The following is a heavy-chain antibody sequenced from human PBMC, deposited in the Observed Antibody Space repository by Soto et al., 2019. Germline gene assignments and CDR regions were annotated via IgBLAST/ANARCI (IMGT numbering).Heavy chain of an antibody. D-gene: IGHD1-1*01. CDR1: GFTITSIA. CDR2: ISDSGDTT. V-gene: IGHV3-23*01. J-gene: IGHJ4*02. CDR3: AKDRPGTTSFDY. Sequence: AGGSLRLSCAASGFTITSIAMSWVRQAPGKGLEWVSAISDSGDTTHYADSVKGRFTISRDTSKKTLYLQMNTLRAEDTAVYFCAKDRPGTTSFDYWGQGTLVTVSS.